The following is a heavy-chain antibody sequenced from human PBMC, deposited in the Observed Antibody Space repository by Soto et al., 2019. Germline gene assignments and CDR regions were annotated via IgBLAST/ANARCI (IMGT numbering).Heavy chain of an antibody. CDR2: IWYDGSNK. CDR1: GFTFSSYG. CDR3: ARDYAPFWSGYGMDV. J-gene: IGHJ6*02. Sequence: GSLRLSCAASGFTFSSYGMHWVRQAPGKGLEWVAVIWYDGSNKYYADSVKGRFTISRDNSKNTLYLQMNSLRAEDTAVYYCARDYAPFWSGYGMDVWGQGTTVTVSS. D-gene: IGHD3-3*01. V-gene: IGHV3-33*01.